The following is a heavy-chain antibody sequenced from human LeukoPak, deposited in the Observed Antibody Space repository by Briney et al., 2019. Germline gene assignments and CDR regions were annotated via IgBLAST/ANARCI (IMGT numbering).Heavy chain of an antibody. J-gene: IGHJ4*02. CDR1: GSSFSNDW. CDR2: IKQDGSEK. V-gene: IGHV3-7*02. Sequence: GGSLRLSCVASGSSFSNDWMNWVRQAPGKGLQWVASIKQDGSEKHYVDSVKGRFTISRDNTKNSLYLQMNSLRADDTAVYFCARGSLLGDTAWGQGTLVTVSS. CDR3: ARGSLLGDTA. D-gene: IGHD1-26*01.